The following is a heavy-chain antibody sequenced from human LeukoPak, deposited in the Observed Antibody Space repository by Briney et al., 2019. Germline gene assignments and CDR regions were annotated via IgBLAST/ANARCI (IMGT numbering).Heavy chain of an antibody. Sequence: GGSLRLSCTASGFTFSDYAMHWVRQAPGKGLEWVAVISDDGRNKYYADSVKGRFTISRDNSKNTLSLQMNSLRDEDSAIYYCARGRVRSHRTAPEYWGQGTLVTVSS. CDR2: ISDDGRNK. CDR3: ARGRVRSHRTAPEY. D-gene: IGHD1-1*01. J-gene: IGHJ4*02. V-gene: IGHV3-30*03. CDR1: GFTFSDYA.